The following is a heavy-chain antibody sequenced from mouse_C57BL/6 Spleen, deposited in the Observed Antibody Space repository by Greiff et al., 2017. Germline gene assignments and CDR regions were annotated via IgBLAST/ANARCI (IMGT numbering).Heavy chain of an antibody. Sequence: QVQLKQSGAELVRPGASVTLSCKASGYTFTDYEMHWVKQTPVHGLEWIGAIDPETGGTAYNQKFKGKDILTADKSSSTAYMELRSLTSEDSAVYYCTRPYERGFAYWGQGTLVTVSA. D-gene: IGHD2-12*01. V-gene: IGHV1-15*01. CDR2: IDPETGGT. J-gene: IGHJ3*01. CDR1: GYTFTDYE. CDR3: TRPYERGFAY.